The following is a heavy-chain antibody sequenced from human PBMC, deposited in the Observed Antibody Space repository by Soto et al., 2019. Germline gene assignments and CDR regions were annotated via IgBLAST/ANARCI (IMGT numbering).Heavy chain of an antibody. V-gene: IGHV3-15*01. J-gene: IGHJ4*02. CDR2: IKSKGGGGTI. CDR1: EFNFNNAW. Sequence: EAQLVESGGDLVEPGGSLRLACVVSEFNFNNAWMSWVRLPPGKGLEWVGRIKSKGGGGTIDYAAPVKGRFTISRDDSKNSLYLQMNSLKTVDTAVYYCTILMSVEAPVLGLWGQGTLVTVSS. CDR3: TILMSVEAPVLGL. D-gene: IGHD2-2*01.